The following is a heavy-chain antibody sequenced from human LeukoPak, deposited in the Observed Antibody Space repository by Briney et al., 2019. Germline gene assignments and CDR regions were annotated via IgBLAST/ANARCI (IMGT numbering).Heavy chain of an antibody. CDR3: ARHLDYGDHQGAFDI. D-gene: IGHD4-17*01. CDR1: GGCISSGSYY. V-gene: IGHV4-61*02. CDR2: IYTSGST. Sequence: PSQTLSLTCTVSGGCISSGSYYWSWIRQPAGKGVERIGRIYTSGSTNYNPSLKSRVTISVSTSRNQFSLKLSSVTAADTAVYYCARHLDYGDHQGAFDIWGQGTMVTVSS. J-gene: IGHJ3*02.